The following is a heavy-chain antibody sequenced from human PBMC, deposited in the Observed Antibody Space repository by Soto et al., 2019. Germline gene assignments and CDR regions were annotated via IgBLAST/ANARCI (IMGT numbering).Heavy chain of an antibody. V-gene: IGHV4-30-4*01. J-gene: IGHJ5*02. CDR1: GGSISSGDYY. Sequence: QVQLQESGPGLVKPSQTLSLTCTVSGGSISSGDYYWSWIRQPPGKGLEWIGYIYYSGSTYYNPSLKRRVTISVDTSTNQFSLKLSSVTAADTAVYYCARYSGYEGLRFDPWGQGTLVTVSS. CDR2: IYYSGST. CDR3: ARYSGYEGLRFDP. D-gene: IGHD5-12*01.